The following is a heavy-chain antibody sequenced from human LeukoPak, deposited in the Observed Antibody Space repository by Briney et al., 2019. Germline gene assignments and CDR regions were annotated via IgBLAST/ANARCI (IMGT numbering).Heavy chain of an antibody. CDR1: GYTFTGYY. D-gene: IGHD6-19*01. V-gene: IGHV1-2*06. Sequence: ASVKVSCKASGYTFTGYYMHWVRQAPGQGLEWMGRINPNSGGTNYAQKFRGRVTMTRDTSISTAYMELSRLRSDDTAVYYCARDFGGIAVAPPGFDPWGQGTLVTVSS. CDR2: INPNSGGT. J-gene: IGHJ5*02. CDR3: ARDFGGIAVAPPGFDP.